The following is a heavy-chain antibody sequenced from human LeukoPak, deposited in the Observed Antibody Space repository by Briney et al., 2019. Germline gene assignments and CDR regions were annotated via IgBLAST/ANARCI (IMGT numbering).Heavy chain of an antibody. CDR1: GGSFSGYY. CDR3: ARFSERPSNYFDY. J-gene: IGHJ4*02. Sequence: SETLSLTCAVYGGSFSGYYWSWIRQPPGKGLEWIGEINHSGSTNYNPSLKSRVTISVDTSKNQFSLKLSSVTAADTAVYYCARFSERPSNYFDYWGQGTLVTVSS. CDR2: INHSGST. V-gene: IGHV4-34*01.